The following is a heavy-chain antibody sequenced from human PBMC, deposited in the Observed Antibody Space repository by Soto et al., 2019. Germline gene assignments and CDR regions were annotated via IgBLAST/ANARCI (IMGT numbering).Heavy chain of an antibody. Sequence: GGSVRLSCAASGFTFSSYAMSWVRQAPGKGLEWVSAISGSGGSTYYADSVKGRFTISRDNSKNTLYLQMNSLRAEDTAVYYCEKAVQWQHGGSDSCGQGTLVTVSS. CDR1: GFTFSSYA. CDR2: ISGSGGST. J-gene: IGHJ1*01. D-gene: IGHD6-19*01. CDR3: EKAVQWQHGGSDS. V-gene: IGHV3-23*01.